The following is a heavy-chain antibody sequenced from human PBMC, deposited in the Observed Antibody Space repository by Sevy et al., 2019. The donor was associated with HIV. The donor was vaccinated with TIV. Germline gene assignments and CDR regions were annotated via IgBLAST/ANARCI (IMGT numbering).Heavy chain of an antibody. CDR1: GFTFSKAW. CDR2: IKSNTDGGTT. CDR3: TTKKDFWSGYFYFDY. Sequence: GGSLRLSCAASGFTFSKAWMSWVRQAPGKGLEWVGRIKSNTDGGTTDYAEPVKGRLTIPGDDSKNTLNLQVNSLKTDDTAVYYCTTKKDFWSGYFYFDYWGQGTLVTVSS. D-gene: IGHD3-3*01. J-gene: IGHJ4*02. V-gene: IGHV3-15*01.